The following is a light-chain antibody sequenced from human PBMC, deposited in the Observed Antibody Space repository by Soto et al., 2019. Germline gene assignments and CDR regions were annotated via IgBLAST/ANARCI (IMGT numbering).Light chain of an antibody. V-gene: IGKV1-5*03. CDR1: QSISSW. Sequence: DIQMTQSPSTLSAFVGDRVTITCRASQSISSWLAWYQQKPGKAPKLLIYKASSLESWVPSRFSGSGSETEFTLTISSLQPDDFATYYCQQYNSYSRTFGQGTKVEIK. CDR3: QQYNSYSRT. CDR2: KAS. J-gene: IGKJ1*01.